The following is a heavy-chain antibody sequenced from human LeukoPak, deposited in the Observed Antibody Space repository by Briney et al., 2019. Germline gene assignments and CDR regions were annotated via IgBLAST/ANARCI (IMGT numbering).Heavy chain of an antibody. J-gene: IGHJ6*02. V-gene: IGHV3-21*01. CDR2: ISSSSSYI. CDR3: ARYSGSYFDPFGTYGMDV. Sequence: GGSLRLSCAAFGFTFSSYSMNWVRQAPGKGLEWVSSISSSSSYIYYADSVKGRFTISRDNAKNSLYLQMNSLRAEDTAVYYCARYSGSYFDPFGTYGMDVWGQGTTVTVSS. D-gene: IGHD1-26*01. CDR1: GFTFSSYS.